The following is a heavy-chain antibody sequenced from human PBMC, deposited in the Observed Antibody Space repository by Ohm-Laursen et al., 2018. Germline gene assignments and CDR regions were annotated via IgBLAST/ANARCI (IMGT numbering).Heavy chain of an antibody. J-gene: IGHJ4*02. CDR2: ITSSGSTI. CDR3: ARLLSGSSPEDY. D-gene: IGHD1-26*01. CDR1: GFTFSDYY. Sequence: SLRLSCTAFGFTFSDYYMTWIRQAPGKGLEWVSYITSSGSTIYHADSVKGRFTISRDNAKNSLYLQMNSLRPEDTAVYYCARLLSGSSPEDYWGQGTLVTVSP. V-gene: IGHV3-11*01.